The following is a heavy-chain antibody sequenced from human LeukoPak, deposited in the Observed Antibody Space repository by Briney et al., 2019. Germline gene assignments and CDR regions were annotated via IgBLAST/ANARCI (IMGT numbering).Heavy chain of an antibody. Sequence: GASVKVPCKASGGTFSSYAISWVRLAPGQGLEWMGGIIPIFGTANYAQKFQGRVTITTDESTGTAYMELSSLRSEDTAVYYCAREPNDYSNYDAFDIWGQGTMVAVSS. J-gene: IGHJ3*02. D-gene: IGHD4-11*01. CDR1: GGTFSSYA. V-gene: IGHV1-69*05. CDR3: AREPNDYSNYDAFDI. CDR2: IIPIFGTA.